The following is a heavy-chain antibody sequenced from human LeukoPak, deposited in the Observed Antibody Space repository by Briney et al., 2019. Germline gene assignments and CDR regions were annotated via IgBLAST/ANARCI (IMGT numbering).Heavy chain of an antibody. V-gene: IGHV3-30-3*01. CDR1: GFTFSSYA. CDR3: ARDTCSSTSCYDDY. Sequence: GGSLRLSCAASGFTFSSYAMHWVRQDPGKGLEWVAVISYDGSNKYYADSVKGRFTISRDNSKNTLYLQMNSLRAEDTAVYYCARDTCSSTSCYDDYWGQGTLVTVSS. D-gene: IGHD2-2*01. J-gene: IGHJ4*02. CDR2: ISYDGSNK.